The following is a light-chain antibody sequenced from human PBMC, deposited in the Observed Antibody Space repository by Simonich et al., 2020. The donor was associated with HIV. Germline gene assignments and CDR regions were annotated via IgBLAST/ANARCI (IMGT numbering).Light chain of an antibody. CDR1: QSVLYSSNNKNY. J-gene: IGKJ1*01. V-gene: IGKV4-1*01. CDR2: WAS. Sequence: DIVMTQSPDSLAVSLGERATINCKSSQSVLYSSNNKNYLAWYPQKPGQPPNLLIYWASTREAGVPDRFSGSGSETDFTLTISSLQVEDVAVYYCQQYYITPQTFGQGTKVEIK. CDR3: QQYYITPQT.